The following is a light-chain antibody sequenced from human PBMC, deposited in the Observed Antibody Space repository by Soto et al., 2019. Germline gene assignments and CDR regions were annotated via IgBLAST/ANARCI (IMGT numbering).Light chain of an antibody. CDR3: QQYYSSPLT. CDR1: QSVSYSSDKRTC. V-gene: IGKV4-1*01. Sequence: DIVMTQSPDSLAVSLGERATINCKSSQSVSYSSDKRTCLAWYQQKPGLPPKLLIYWASTRESGVPDRFSGTVSVTDFTLTISSLQAEDVAVYYCQQYYSSPLTFGGGTKVEIK. J-gene: IGKJ4*01. CDR2: WAS.